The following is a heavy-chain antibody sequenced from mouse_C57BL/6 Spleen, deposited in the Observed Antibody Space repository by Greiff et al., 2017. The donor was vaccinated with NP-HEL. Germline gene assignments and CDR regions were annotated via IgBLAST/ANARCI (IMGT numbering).Heavy chain of an antibody. J-gene: IGHJ2*01. CDR2: INPSTGGT. CDR1: GYSFTGYY. V-gene: IGHV1-42*01. Sequence: VQLKQSGPELVKPGASVKISCKASGYSFTGYYMNWVKQSPEKSLEWIGEINPSTGGTTYNQKFKAKATLTVDKSSSTAYMQLKSLTSEDSAVYYCARSNWAFDYWGQGTTLTVSS. D-gene: IGHD4-1*02. CDR3: ARSNWAFDY.